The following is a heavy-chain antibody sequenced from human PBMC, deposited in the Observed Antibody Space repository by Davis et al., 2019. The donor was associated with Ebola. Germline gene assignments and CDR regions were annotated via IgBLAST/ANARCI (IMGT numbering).Heavy chain of an antibody. J-gene: IGHJ5*02. CDR2: IYYSGST. Sequence: PSETLSLTCSVSGGSISSGGYSWSWIRQPPGKGLEWIGYIYYSGSTYYNPSLKSRVTISVDTSKNQFSLKLSSVTAADTAVYYCARDQGDVDTAMVVLSYNWFDPWGQGTLVTVSS. CDR3: ARDQGDVDTAMVVLSYNWFDP. D-gene: IGHD5-18*01. CDR1: GGSISSGGYS. V-gene: IGHV4-31*03.